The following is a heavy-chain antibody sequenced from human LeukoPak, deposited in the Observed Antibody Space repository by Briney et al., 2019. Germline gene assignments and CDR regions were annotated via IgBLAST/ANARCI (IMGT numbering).Heavy chain of an antibody. CDR3: ARDAAMVRSFDY. V-gene: IGHV3-21*01. D-gene: IGHD5-18*01. CDR1: GFTFSSYG. CDR2: ISSSSSYI. J-gene: IGHJ4*02. Sequence: GGSLRLSCAASGFTFSSYGMNWVRQAPGKGLEWVSSISSSSSYIYYADSVKGRFTISRDNAKNSLYLQMNSLRAEDTAVYYCARDAAMVRSFDYWGQGTLVTVSS.